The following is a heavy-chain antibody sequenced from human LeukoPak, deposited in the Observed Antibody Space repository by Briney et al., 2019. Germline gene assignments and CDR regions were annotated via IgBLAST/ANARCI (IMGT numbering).Heavy chain of an antibody. J-gene: IGHJ4*02. V-gene: IGHV3-48*03. CDR1: GFTLGDYA. CDR2: INSRGTTI. D-gene: IGHD3-10*01. Sequence: PGRSLRLSCPASGFTLGDYAVIWVRQAPGKGLAWLSYINSRGTTIYYADSVRGRFTISRDNAKNSLFLQMNSLRAEDTAVYYCARENVAASWGVFAYWAQGTLVTVSS. CDR3: ARENVAASWGVFAY.